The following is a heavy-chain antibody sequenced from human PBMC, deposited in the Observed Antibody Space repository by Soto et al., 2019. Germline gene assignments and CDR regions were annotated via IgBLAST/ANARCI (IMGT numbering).Heavy chain of an antibody. Sequence: SETPTLTCTVSGGFISYYSWAWIRQSAGKGLEWIGRVYSTATIFYNPSLKSRATMSVDTSKNQFSLKLTSVNAADTAVYYCARDDFGGNTRAFDRWGQGTLVTVSS. CDR1: GGFISYYS. CDR2: VYSTATI. CDR3: ARDDFGGNTRAFDR. D-gene: IGHD4-17*01. V-gene: IGHV4-4*07. J-gene: IGHJ5*02.